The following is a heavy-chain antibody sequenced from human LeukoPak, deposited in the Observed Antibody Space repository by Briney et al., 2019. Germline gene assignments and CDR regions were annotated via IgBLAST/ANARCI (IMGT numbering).Heavy chain of an antibody. Sequence: ASVKVSCKASGYTFTGYYMHWVRQAPGQGLEWMGWINPNSGGTNYAQKFQGRVTMTRDTSTSTAYMELSRLRSDDTAVYYCAREQTVRYCSGGSCYENDYWGQGTLVTVSS. CDR1: GYTFTGYY. V-gene: IGHV1-2*02. CDR2: INPNSGGT. CDR3: AREQTVRYCSGGSCYENDY. J-gene: IGHJ4*02. D-gene: IGHD2-15*01.